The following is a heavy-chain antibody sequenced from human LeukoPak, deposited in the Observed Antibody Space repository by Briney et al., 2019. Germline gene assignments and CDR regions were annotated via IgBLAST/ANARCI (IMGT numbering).Heavy chain of an antibody. V-gene: IGHV4-38-2*02. Sequence: SETLSLTCTVSGYSISSGYYWGWIRQPPGKGLEWIRSIYHSGSTYYNPSLKSRVTISVDTSKNQFSLKLSSVTAADTAVYYCARMADYGMDVWGQGTTVTVSS. CDR3: ARMADYGMDV. J-gene: IGHJ6*02. CDR2: IYHSGST. CDR1: GYSISSGYY. D-gene: IGHD5-24*01.